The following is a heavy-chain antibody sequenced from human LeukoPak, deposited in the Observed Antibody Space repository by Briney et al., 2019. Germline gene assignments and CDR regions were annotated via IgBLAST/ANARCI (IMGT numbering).Heavy chain of an antibody. CDR2: ISSSGSTI. V-gene: IGHV3-48*03. D-gene: IGHD1-26*01. CDR1: VFTFSSYE. J-gene: IGHJ5*02. Sequence: SGGSLRLSCAASVFTFSSYEMNWVRQAPGKGLEWVSYISSSGSTIYYADSVKGRFTISKDKAKNSLYLQMNSLRPEDTAVYYCARDQRSESYYPWGWFDPWGQGTLVTVSS. CDR3: ARDQRSESYYPWGWFDP.